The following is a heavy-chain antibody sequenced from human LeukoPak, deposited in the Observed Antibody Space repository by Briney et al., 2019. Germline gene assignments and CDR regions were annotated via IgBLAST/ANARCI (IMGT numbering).Heavy chain of an antibody. CDR2: IYYSGST. D-gene: IGHD1-26*01. CDR3: ARVGNSGSYWYYYYYMDV. V-gene: IGHV4-39*07. Sequence: SETLSLTCTVSGGSISSSSYYWGWIRQPPGKGLEWIGSIYYSGSTYYNPSLKSRVTISVDTSKNQFSLKLSSVTAADTAVYYCARVGNSGSYWYYYYYMDVWGKGTTVTVSS. CDR1: GGSISSSSYY. J-gene: IGHJ6*03.